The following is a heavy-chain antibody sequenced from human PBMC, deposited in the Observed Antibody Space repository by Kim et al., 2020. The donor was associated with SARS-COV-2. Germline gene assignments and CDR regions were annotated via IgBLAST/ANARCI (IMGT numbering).Heavy chain of an antibody. CDR2: INHSGST. J-gene: IGHJ4*01. V-gene: IGHV4-34*01. CDR1: GGSFSGYY. CDR3: ARRKYYYDSSGYSEYFDH. D-gene: IGHD3-22*01. Sequence: SETLSLTCAVYGGSFSGYYWSWIRQPPGKGLEWIGEINHSGSTNYNPSLKSRVTISVDTSKNQFSLKLSSVTAADTAVYYCARRKYYYDSSGYSEYFDH.